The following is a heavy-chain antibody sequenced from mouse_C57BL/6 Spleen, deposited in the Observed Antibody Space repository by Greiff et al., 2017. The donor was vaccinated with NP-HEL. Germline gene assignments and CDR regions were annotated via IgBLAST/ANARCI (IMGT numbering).Heavy chain of an antibody. CDR2: IDPETGGT. Sequence: VKLMESGAELVRPGASVTLSCKASGYTFTDYEMHWVKQTPVHGLEWIGAIDPETGGTAYNQKFKGKAILTADKSSSTAYMELRSLTSEDSAVYYCTRESGKKGFDYWGQGTTLTVSS. CDR1: GYTFTDYE. CDR3: TRESGKKGFDY. D-gene: IGHD1-3*01. V-gene: IGHV1-15*01. J-gene: IGHJ2*01.